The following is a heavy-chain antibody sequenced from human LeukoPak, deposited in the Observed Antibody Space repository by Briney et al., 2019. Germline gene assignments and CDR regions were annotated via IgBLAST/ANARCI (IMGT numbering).Heavy chain of an antibody. CDR2: IYTSGST. CDR3: ARDGYSGNDGL. CDR1: GGSISSYY. J-gene: IGHJ4*02. Sequence: PSETLSLTCSVSGGSISSYYWSWIRQPAGEGLEWIGRIYTSGSTNYNPSLKSRVTISVDTSKNQFSLKLSSVTAADTAVYYCARDGYSGNDGLWGQGTLVTVSS. V-gene: IGHV4-4*07. D-gene: IGHD5-12*01.